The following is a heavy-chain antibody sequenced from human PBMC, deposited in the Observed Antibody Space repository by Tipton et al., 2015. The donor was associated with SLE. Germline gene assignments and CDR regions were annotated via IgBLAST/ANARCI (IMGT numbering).Heavy chain of an antibody. J-gene: IGHJ4*02. CDR3: AGAWQGYCSGGTCYVLDY. CDR1: GGSITNYY. CDR2: ISNSETT. D-gene: IGHD2-15*01. Sequence: TLSLTCTVSGGSITNYYWGWVRQPPGKGLEWIGYISNSETTNYNPSLKSRVTISVDTSKNQFSLKLRSVTAADTAVYYCAGAWQGYCSGGTCYVLDYWGQGTLVTVSS. V-gene: IGHV4-59*01.